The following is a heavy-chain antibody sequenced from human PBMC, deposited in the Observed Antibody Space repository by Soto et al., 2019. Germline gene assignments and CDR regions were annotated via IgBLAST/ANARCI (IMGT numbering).Heavy chain of an antibody. CDR2: ISHTGAVT. V-gene: IGHV3-23*01. CDR1: GFTFNNYA. CDR3: AREIGYSSTWPAY. Sequence: GGSLRLSCAGSGFTFNNYAMTWVRQAPGKGLEWVSAISHTGAVTYYADSVKGRFTISRDNSKNTLYLQMNSLRVEDTAVYFCAREIGYSSTWPAYWGQGTLVTVSS. D-gene: IGHD6-13*01. J-gene: IGHJ4*02.